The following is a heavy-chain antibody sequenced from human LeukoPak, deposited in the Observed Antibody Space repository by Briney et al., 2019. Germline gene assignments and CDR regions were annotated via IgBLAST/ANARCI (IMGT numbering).Heavy chain of an antibody. Sequence: PGGSLRLSCAASGFTFSSYSMNWVRQAPGKGLEWVSSISSSSSYIYYADSVKGRFTISRDNAKNSLYLQMNSLRAEDTAVYYCARADIVVVVAATSKTKNWFDPWGQGTLVTVSS. CDR1: GFTFSSYS. CDR2: ISSSSSYI. J-gene: IGHJ5*02. CDR3: ARADIVVVVAATSKTKNWFDP. V-gene: IGHV3-21*01. D-gene: IGHD2-15*01.